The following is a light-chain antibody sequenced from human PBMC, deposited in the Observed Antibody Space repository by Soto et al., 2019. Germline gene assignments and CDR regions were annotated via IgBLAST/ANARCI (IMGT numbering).Light chain of an antibody. J-gene: IGLJ2*01. CDR1: SNDLGGYNY. CDR2: DVS. V-gene: IGLV2-11*01. CDR3: CSNTGSYVVI. Sequence: QSALTQPRSVSGSPGQSVTISCTITSNDLGGYNYFSWYQQRPGKAPKLIIYDVSKRPSGVPDRFSGSKSGNTASLTISGLQAEDEDDYYCCSNTGSYVVIFGGGTKLTVL.